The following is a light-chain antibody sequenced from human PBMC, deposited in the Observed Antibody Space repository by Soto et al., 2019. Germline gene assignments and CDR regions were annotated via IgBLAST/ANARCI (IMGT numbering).Light chain of an antibody. Sequence: DIPMTQSPSSLSASVGDSVTITRRASQSISNYLNWYQQKPGKAPKLLVYAASSLQSGVPSRFSGSGSGTDFTLTISSLQPEDFATYYCQQSYSTPFTFGPGTKVDIK. V-gene: IGKV1-39*01. J-gene: IGKJ3*01. CDR2: AAS. CDR3: QQSYSTPFT. CDR1: QSISNY.